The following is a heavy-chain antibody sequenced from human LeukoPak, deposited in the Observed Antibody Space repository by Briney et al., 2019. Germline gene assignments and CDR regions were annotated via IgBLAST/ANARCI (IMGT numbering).Heavy chain of an antibody. CDR2: IYPGDSDT. V-gene: IGHV5-51*01. CDR3: ARHKDMTTLDY. CDR1: GYSFTNYW. D-gene: IGHD4-11*01. Sequence: GESLKISCTGSGYSFTNYWIGWVRQLPGKGLEWMGIIYPGDSDTRYSPSFRGQVTISADKSISTAYLQWSSLEASDTAMYYCARHKDMTTLDYWGQGTLVTVSS. J-gene: IGHJ4*02.